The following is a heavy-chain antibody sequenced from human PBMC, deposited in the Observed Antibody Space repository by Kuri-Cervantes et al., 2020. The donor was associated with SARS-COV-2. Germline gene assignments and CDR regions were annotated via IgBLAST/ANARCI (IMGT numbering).Heavy chain of an antibody. CDR2: ISYDGSNK. J-gene: IGHJ3*02. Sequence: GESLKISCAASGFNFSRTDMHWVRQAPGKGLEWVAVISYDGSNKYYADSVKGRFTISRDNSKNTLYLQMNSLRAEDTAVYYCARDFFTMGRRGVDIWGQGTMVTVSS. CDR1: GFNFSRTD. V-gene: IGHV3-30-3*01. D-gene: IGHD3-10*01. CDR3: ARDFFTMGRRGVDI.